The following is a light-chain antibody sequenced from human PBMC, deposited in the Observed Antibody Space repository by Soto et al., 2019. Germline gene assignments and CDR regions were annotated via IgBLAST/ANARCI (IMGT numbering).Light chain of an antibody. V-gene: IGKV3-15*01. Sequence: EIVMTQSPATLSVYPGERATLSCRASQSVSSNLAWYQQKRGQAPRLLIYSASTRATGIPARFSGSGSGTEFTLTISSLQSEDFAVYYCQQYHKWPPFTFGGGTKVDIK. CDR3: QQYHKWPPFT. CDR1: QSVSSN. CDR2: SAS. J-gene: IGKJ4*01.